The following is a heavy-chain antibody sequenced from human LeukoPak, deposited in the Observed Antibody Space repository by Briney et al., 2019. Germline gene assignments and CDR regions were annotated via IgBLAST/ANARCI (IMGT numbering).Heavy chain of an antibody. D-gene: IGHD6-13*01. Sequence: SETLSLTCTVSGGSISSSSYYWGWIRQPAGKGLEWIGRIYTSGSTNYNPSLKSRVTMSVDTSKNQFSLKLSSVTAADTAVYYCARMGGKSGSWYGVNWFDPWGQGTLVTVSS. V-gene: IGHV4-61*02. CDR1: GGSISSSSYY. J-gene: IGHJ5*02. CDR2: IYTSGST. CDR3: ARMGGKSGSWYGVNWFDP.